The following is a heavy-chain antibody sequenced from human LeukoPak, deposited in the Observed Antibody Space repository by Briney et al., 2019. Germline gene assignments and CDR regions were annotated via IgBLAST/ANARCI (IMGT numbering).Heavy chain of an antibody. CDR3: ARGHIEVAGTLDY. J-gene: IGHJ4*02. V-gene: IGHV4-59*01. CDR1: GGSFSGYY. Sequence: SETLSLTCAVYGGSFSGYYWSWIRQPPGKGLEWIGYIHNSGSTNYNPSLKSRVTLSVDTSKNQFSLRLTSVTAADTAVYYCARGHIEVAGTLDYWGQGSLVTVSS. D-gene: IGHD6-13*01. CDR2: IHNSGST.